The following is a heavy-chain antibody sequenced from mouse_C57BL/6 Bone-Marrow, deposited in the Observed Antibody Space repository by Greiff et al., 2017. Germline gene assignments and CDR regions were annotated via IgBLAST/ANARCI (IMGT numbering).Heavy chain of an antibody. J-gene: IGHJ1*03. CDR2: ISSGGSYT. CDR3: ARDITTVVYFDV. CDR1: GFTFSSYG. Sequence: EVQGVESGGDLVKPGGSLKLSCAASGFTFSSYGMSWVRQTPDKRLEWVATISSGGSYTYYPDSVKGRFTISRDNAKNTLYLQMSHLKSEDTAMYYCARDITTVVYFDVWGTGTTVTVSS. V-gene: IGHV5-6*01. D-gene: IGHD1-1*01.